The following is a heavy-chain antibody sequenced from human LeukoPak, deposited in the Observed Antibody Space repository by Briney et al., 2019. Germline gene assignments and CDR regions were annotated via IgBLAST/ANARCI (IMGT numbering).Heavy chain of an antibody. CDR3: ARDSMDCSGGGCSDRKYFQH. V-gene: IGHV3-64*01. Sequence: GGSLRLSCAASGFTFSSYAMHWVRQAPGKGLEYVSAISSNGGSTYYANSVKGRFTISRDNSKNTLYLQMGSLRAEDMAVYYCARDSMDCSGGGCSDRKYFQHWGQGTLVTVSS. CDR2: ISSNGGST. J-gene: IGHJ1*01. CDR1: GFTFSSYA. D-gene: IGHD2-15*01.